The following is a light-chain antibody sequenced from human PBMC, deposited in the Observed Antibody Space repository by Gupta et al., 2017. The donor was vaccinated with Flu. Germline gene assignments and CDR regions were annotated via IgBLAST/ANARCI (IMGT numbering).Light chain of an antibody. Sequence: DSVGNSYTRWYQRMQGQAPVLVIYAKYIRPSGIPDRFAGSSSGNTASLTITGAQAEDEADYYCNYRDRTDNHQAVFGGGTKLTVL. CDR3: NYRDRTDNHQAV. CDR1: SVGNSY. J-gene: IGLJ2*01. V-gene: IGLV3-19*01. CDR2: AKY.